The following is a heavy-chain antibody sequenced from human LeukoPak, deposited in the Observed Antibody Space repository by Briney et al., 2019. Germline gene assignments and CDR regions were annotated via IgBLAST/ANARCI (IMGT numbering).Heavy chain of an antibody. CDR1: GFTFNSYE. CDR2: ISSNGSTI. CDR3: AELGITMIGGV. V-gene: IGHV3-48*03. J-gene: IGHJ6*04. D-gene: IGHD3-10*02. Sequence: GGSLRLSCAASGFTFNSYEMNWVRQAPGKGLEWVSYISSNGSTIYYADSVKGRFTISRDNAKNTLYLQMNSLRAEDTAVYYCAELGITMIGGVWGKGTTVTISS.